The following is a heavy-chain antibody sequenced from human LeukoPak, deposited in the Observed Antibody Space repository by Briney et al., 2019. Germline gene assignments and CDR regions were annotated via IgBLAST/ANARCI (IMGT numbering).Heavy chain of an antibody. CDR1: GFTFSSYS. Sequence: GGSLRLSCAASGFTFSSYSMNWVRQAPGKGLEWVSVIYSGGSTYYADSVEGRFTISRDNSKNTLYLQMNSLRAEDTAVYYCARVQTYCSGGSCYRGFDYWGQGTLVTVSS. CDR2: IYSGGST. J-gene: IGHJ4*02. D-gene: IGHD2-15*01. CDR3: ARVQTYCSGGSCYRGFDY. V-gene: IGHV3-53*01.